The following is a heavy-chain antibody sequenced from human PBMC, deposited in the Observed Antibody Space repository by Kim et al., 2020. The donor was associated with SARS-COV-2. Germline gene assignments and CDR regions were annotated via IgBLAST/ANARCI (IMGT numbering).Heavy chain of an antibody. CDR2: IYYSGST. J-gene: IGHJ2*01. V-gene: IGHV4-61*01. CDR3: ARDAWGWAYCGGDCGGRWYFDL. CDR1: GGSVSSGSYY. Sequence: SETLSLTCTVSGGSVSSGSYYWSWIRQPPGKGLEWIGYIYYSGSTNYNPSLKSRVTISVDTSKNQFSLKLSSVTAADTAVYYCARDAWGWAYCGGDCGGRWYFDLWGRGTLVTVSS. D-gene: IGHD2-21*02.